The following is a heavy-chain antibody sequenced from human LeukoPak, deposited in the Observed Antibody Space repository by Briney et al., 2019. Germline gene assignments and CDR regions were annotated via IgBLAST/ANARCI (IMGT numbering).Heavy chain of an antibody. D-gene: IGHD3-10*01. CDR3: ARLNRMVRGVINYYYGMDV. CDR2: ISAYNGNT. J-gene: IGHJ6*02. V-gene: IGHV1-18*01. Sequence: ASVKVSCKASGYIFTGYGISWVRQAPGQGLEWMGWISAYNGNTNYAQKLQGRVTMTTDTSTSTAYMELRSLRSDDTAVYYCARLNRMVRGVINYYYGMDVWGQGTTVTVSS. CDR1: GYIFTGYG.